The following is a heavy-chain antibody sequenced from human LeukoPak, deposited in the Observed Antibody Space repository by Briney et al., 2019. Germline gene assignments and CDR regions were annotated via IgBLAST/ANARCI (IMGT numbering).Heavy chain of an antibody. CDR3: VRVDGSGYSPY. CDR1: GDSMISNSFS. J-gene: IGHJ4*02. CDR2: ISYTGNT. Sequence: SGTLSLTCTVSGDSMISNSFSWGWIRQSPRKGLEWIGNISYTGNTYSNPSLKSRVTMSADTSKNQFSLKLSFVTAADTALYYCVRVDGSGYSPYWGQGALVTVSS. D-gene: IGHD5-18*01. V-gene: IGHV4-39*01.